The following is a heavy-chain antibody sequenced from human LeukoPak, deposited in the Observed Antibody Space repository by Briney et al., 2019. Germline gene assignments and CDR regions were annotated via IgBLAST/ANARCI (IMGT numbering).Heavy chain of an antibody. D-gene: IGHD1-26*01. J-gene: IGHJ3*02. CDR1: GFTFSSYS. CDR2: ISSSSSYI. Sequence: SGGSLRLSCAASGFTFSSYSMNWVRQAPGKGLEWVSSISSSSSYIYYADSVKGRFTISRDNAKNSLYLQMNSLRAEDTAVYYCARVVVGATWDAFDIWGQGTMVTVSS. V-gene: IGHV3-21*01. CDR3: ARVVVGATWDAFDI.